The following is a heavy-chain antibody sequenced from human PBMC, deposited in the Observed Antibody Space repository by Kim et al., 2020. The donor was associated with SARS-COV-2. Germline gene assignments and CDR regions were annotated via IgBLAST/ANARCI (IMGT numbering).Heavy chain of an antibody. Sequence: ASVKVSCKVSGYTLTEVYMNWVRQAPGKGLEWLGGFDPEDGETLYPQKFQGRVTMTEDTSTDTAYMELSSLTSEDTAVYYCTIRFFYAVTFGGVIVNDSNWFDPWGQGTLVTVSS. J-gene: IGHJ5*02. V-gene: IGHV1-24*01. CDR1: GYTLTEVY. CDR3: TIRFFYAVTFGGVIVNDSNWFDP. CDR2: FDPEDGET. D-gene: IGHD3-16*02.